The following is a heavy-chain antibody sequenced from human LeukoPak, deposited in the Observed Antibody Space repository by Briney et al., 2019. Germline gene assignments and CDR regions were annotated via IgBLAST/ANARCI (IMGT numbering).Heavy chain of an antibody. CDR2: IYYSGST. D-gene: IGHD2-15*01. V-gene: IGHV4-31*03. J-gene: IGHJ5*02. CDR1: GGSISSGGYY. CDR3: ARGPPPGWDIVGHVGYLDP. Sequence: SQTLSLTCTVSGGSISSGGYYWSWIRQHPGKGLEWIGYIYYSGSTYYNPSLKSRVTISVDTSKNQFSLKLSSVTAADTAVYYCARGPPPGWDIVGHVGYLDPWGQGTLVTVSS.